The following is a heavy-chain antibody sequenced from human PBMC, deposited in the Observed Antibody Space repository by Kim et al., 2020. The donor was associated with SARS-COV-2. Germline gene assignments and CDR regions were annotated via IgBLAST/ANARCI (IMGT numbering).Heavy chain of an antibody. J-gene: IGHJ4*02. V-gene: IGHV3-23*01. CDR2: GGST. Sequence: GGSTEYADPVKGPFTIIRDTSKKTLYLQMNSRRAEDTAVYYCATTYSIGYWGQGTLVTVSS. CDR3: ATTYSIGY. D-gene: IGHD4-4*01.